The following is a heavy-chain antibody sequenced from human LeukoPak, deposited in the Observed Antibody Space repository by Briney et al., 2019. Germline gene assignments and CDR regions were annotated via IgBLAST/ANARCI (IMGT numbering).Heavy chain of an antibody. CDR2: MNPNSGNT. CDR3: ARGRSHLAALVYYYYFMVV. Sequence: ASVKLSCKASGYTFTSYDINWVRQATGQGLEWMGWMNPNSGNTGYAQKSQGRVTMTRNTSISTAYMELSSLRSEDTAVYYCARGRSHLAALVYYYYFMVVWGKRTTVTVSS. V-gene: IGHV1-8*01. J-gene: IGHJ6*03. D-gene: IGHD6-6*01. CDR1: GYTFTSYD.